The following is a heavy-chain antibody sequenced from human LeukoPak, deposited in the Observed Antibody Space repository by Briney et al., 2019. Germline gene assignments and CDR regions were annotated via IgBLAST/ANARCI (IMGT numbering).Heavy chain of an antibody. Sequence: GGSLRLSYAAAGYTFSTPDMHWVRQASGRGLEWVSIIGSNGATHYAVSVKDRFTISRENAKNSGYLQMNSLRDGDTAVYHCVRGGEIGFDYWGQGTLVTVSS. CDR3: VRGGEIGFDY. D-gene: IGHD3-16*01. J-gene: IGHJ4*02. V-gene: IGHV3-13*01. CDR2: IGSNGAT. CDR1: GYTFSTPD.